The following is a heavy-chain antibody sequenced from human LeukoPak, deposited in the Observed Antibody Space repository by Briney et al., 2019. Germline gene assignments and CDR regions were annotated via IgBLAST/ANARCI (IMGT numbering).Heavy chain of an antibody. CDR1: GFTFSTYG. Sequence: PGGSLRLSCAVSGFTFSTYGMHWVRQAPGKGLDWVAFLPYDGSIEYYADSVRGRFTISRDNFQNTVSLQMNSLRADDTAVYFCAKGHGDWTPGNYLQHWGQGTLVAVSS. CDR2: LPYDGSIE. V-gene: IGHV3-30*02. CDR3: AKGHGDWTPGNYLQH. J-gene: IGHJ1*01. D-gene: IGHD4-17*01.